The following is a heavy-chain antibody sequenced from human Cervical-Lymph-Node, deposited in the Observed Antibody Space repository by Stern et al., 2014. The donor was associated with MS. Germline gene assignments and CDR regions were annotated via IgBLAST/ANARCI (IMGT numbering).Heavy chain of an antibody. Sequence: VQLEESGPGLVKPSETLSLTCTVSGGAVSDYYWTWIRQRPGKGLEWIGYISDTGTTNYNPSLHRRVTITLDTSQNQVSLRLRSVTAADTAVYYCARDPSTTASDWFFDLWGRGSLVTVSS. J-gene: IGHJ2*01. CDR2: ISDTGTT. D-gene: IGHD2-21*02. V-gene: IGHV4-59*02. CDR1: GGAVSDYY. CDR3: ARDPSTTASDWFFDL.